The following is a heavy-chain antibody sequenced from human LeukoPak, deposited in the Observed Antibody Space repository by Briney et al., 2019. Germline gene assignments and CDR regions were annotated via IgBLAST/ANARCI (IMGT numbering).Heavy chain of an antibody. V-gene: IGHV1-46*01. CDR1: GYTFTSYG. CDR2: ISPSGGST. J-gene: IGHJ5*02. Sequence: GASVKVSCKASGYTFTSYGISWVRQAPGQGPEWMGVISPSGGSTTYAQKFQGRVTLTRDMSTSTDYLELSSLRSEDTAVYYCARDNSVRDGAWWFNPWGQGTLVTVSS. CDR3: ARDNSVRDGAWWFNP. D-gene: IGHD5-24*01.